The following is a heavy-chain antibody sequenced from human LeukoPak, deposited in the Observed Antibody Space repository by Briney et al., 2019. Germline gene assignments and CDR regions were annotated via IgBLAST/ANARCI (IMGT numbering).Heavy chain of an antibody. CDR1: GFTFRSYW. D-gene: IGHD6-19*01. CDR3: ARGAPPYSSGWYFFYYYYGMDV. V-gene: IGHV3-74*01. J-gene: IGHJ6*02. Sequence: GGSLRLSCAASGFTFRSYWMHWVRQAPGKGLVWVSRINSDGSNTSYADSVKGRFTISRDNAKNTLYLQMNSLRAEDTAVYYCARGAPPYSSGWYFFYYYYGMDVWGQGATVTVSS. CDR2: INSDGSNT.